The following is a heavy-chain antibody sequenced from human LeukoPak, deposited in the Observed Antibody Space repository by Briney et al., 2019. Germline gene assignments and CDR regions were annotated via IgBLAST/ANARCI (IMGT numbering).Heavy chain of an antibody. J-gene: IGHJ4*02. D-gene: IGHD3-10*01. Sequence: SETLSLTCAVSGGSINNYYWSWIRQPTGKGLEWIGSLYHSGSTYYNPSLKSRVTISVDTSKNQFSLKLSSVTAADTAVYYCARLYGSGSADYWGQGTLVTVSS. CDR2: LYHSGST. V-gene: IGHV4-59*08. CDR1: GGSINNYY. CDR3: ARLYGSGSADY.